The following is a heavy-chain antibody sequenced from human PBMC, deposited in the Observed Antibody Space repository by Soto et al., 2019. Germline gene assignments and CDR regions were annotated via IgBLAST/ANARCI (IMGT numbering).Heavy chain of an antibody. D-gene: IGHD2-15*01. V-gene: IGHV4-59*01. CDR2: IYYSGST. Sequence: QVQLQESGPGLVKPSETLSLTCTVSGGSISSYYWPWIRQPPGKGLEWIGYIYYSGSTNYNPSLKRRVPITVDASKHRSTLKPSSVTAADTAVYYCASRWVANFDYWGQGALGTVSS. CDR1: GGSISSYY. CDR3: ASRWVANFDY. J-gene: IGHJ4*02.